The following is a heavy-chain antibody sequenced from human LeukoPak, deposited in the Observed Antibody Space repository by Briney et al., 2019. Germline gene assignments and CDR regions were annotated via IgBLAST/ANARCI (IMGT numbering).Heavy chain of an antibody. Sequence: GRSLRLSCAASGFTFSSYGMHWVRQAPGKGLEWVAVISYDGSNKYYADSVKGRFTISRDNSKNTLYLQMNSLRAEDTAVYYCAKDPNQPYDFWSGSYGMDVWGQGTTVTVSS. J-gene: IGHJ6*02. V-gene: IGHV3-30*18. CDR2: ISYDGSNK. D-gene: IGHD3-3*01. CDR3: AKDPNQPYDFWSGSYGMDV. CDR1: GFTFSSYG.